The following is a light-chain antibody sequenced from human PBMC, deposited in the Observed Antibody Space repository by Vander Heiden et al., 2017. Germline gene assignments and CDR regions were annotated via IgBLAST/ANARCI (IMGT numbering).Light chain of an antibody. CDR1: ENIGSS. V-gene: IGKV6-21*01. Sequence: EIVLTQSPDFQSVTPKEKVTITCRASENIGSSLHWYQQKPDQPPKLLIKYASQSFSGVPSRFRGRGSGTDFTLIINSREAEDVAVYYCQQRTSLPSTFGRGTKLKIK. CDR3: QQRTSLPST. CDR2: YAS. J-gene: IGKJ2*01.